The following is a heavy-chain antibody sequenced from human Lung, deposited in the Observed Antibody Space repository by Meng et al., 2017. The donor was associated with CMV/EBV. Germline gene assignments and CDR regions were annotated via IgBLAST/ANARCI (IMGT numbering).Heavy chain of an antibody. V-gene: IGHV1-2*02. CDR1: GYTFTDYR. Sequence: SVXVSXXASGYTFTDYRRHWVRQAPGQGLEWMGWISPNNGATNYAQKFQGRVTMTRDTSINTAYMELNRLTYDDTAMYYCASKMYYDFWSAYRGTEGVDPFNIWGQGTLVTVSS. CDR3: ASKMYYDFWSAYRGTEGVDPFNI. CDR2: ISPNNGAT. J-gene: IGHJ3*02. D-gene: IGHD3-3*01.